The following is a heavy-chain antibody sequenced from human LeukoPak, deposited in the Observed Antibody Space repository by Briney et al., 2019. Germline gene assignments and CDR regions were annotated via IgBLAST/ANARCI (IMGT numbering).Heavy chain of an antibody. CDR1: GGSISSYY. V-gene: IGHV4-59*01. CDR3: ARILPPGIAAAAPNWFDP. J-gene: IGHJ5*02. D-gene: IGHD6-13*01. Sequence: SETLSLTCTVSGGSISSYYWSWIRQPPGKGLEWIGYIYYSGSTNYNPSLKSRVTISVDTSKNQFSLKLSSVTAADTAVYYCARILPPGIAAAAPNWFDPWGQGTLVTVSS. CDR2: IYYSGST.